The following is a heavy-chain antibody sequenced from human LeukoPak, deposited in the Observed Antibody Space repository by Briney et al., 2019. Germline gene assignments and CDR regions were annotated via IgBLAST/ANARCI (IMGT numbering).Heavy chain of an antibody. CDR2: INTDGSST. CDR1: GFTFSSYW. Sequence: GGSLRLSCAASGFTFSSYWMHWVRQAPGKGLVWVSRINTDGSSTSYADSVKGRFTISRDNAKNTLYLQMNSLRAEDTAVYYCASITGTTALGDWDQGTLVTVSS. D-gene: IGHD1-20*01. V-gene: IGHV3-74*01. J-gene: IGHJ4*02. CDR3: ASITGTTALGD.